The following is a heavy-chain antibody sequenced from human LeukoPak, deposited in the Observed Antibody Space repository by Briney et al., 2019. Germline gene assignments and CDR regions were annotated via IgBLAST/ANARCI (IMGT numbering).Heavy chain of an antibody. CDR3: ARAAIYYDSSGLDY. CDR2: IYYSGST. Sequence: PSETLSLTCTVSGGPISSYYWSWIRQPPGKGLEWIGYIYYSGSTNYNPSLKSRVTISVDTSKNQFSLKLSSVTAADTAVYYCARAAIYYDSSGLDYWGQGTLVTVSS. CDR1: GGPISSYY. V-gene: IGHV4-59*12. J-gene: IGHJ4*02. D-gene: IGHD3-22*01.